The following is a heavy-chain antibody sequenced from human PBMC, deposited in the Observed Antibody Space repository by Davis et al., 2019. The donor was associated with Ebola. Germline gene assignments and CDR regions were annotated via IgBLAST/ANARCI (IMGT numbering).Heavy chain of an antibody. CDR2: IRSKAYGGTT. CDR1: GFSFSTYW. CDR3: TRDLKQPPPSYYYGMDV. Sequence: PGGSLRLSCAASGFSFSTYWMNWVRRAPGKGLEWVGFIRSKAYGGTTEYAASVKGRFTISRDDSKSIAYLQMNSLKTEDTAVYYCTRDLKQPPPSYYYGMDVWGQGTTVTVSS. V-gene: IGHV3-49*04. D-gene: IGHD6-13*01. J-gene: IGHJ6*02.